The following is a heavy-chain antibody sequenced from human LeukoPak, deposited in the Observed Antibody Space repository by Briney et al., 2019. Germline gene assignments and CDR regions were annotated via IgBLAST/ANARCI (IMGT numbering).Heavy chain of an antibody. J-gene: IGHJ6*02. CDR2: IWYDGSNK. D-gene: IGHD3-3*01. CDR3: ARRYYDYWSGPNYYYCGMDV. Sequence: PGRSLRLSCAASGFTFKNYGMHWVRQAPGKGLEWVAVIWYDGSNKYYGDSVKGRFTISRDNSNNMLHLQMNSLRAEDTAVYYCARRYYDYWSGPNYYYCGMDVWGQGNPGHRLL. CDR1: GFTFKNYG. V-gene: IGHV3-33*01.